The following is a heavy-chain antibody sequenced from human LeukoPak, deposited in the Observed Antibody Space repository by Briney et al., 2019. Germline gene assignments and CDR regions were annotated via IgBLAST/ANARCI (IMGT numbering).Heavy chain of an antibody. J-gene: IGHJ6*02. CDR3: ARVHYGSGSYYTAAYYYGMDV. Sequence: PSETLSLTCTVPGGSISSYYWSWIRQPPGKGLERIGHIYYSGSTNYNPSLKSRVTISVDTSKNQFSLKLSSVTAADTAVYYCARVHYGSGSYYTAAYYYGMDVWGQGTTVTVSS. V-gene: IGHV4-59*01. CDR2: IYYSGST. D-gene: IGHD3-10*01. CDR1: GGSISSYY.